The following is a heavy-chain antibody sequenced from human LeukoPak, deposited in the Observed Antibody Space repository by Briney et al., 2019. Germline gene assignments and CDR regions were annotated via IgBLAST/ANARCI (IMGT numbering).Heavy chain of an antibody. V-gene: IGHV4-34*01. D-gene: IGHD5-12*01. CDR1: GGSFSGYY. CDR3: ARVLRRDGYNSWFDP. CDR2: INHSGST. Sequence: PSETLSLTCAVHGGSFSGYYWSWIRQPPGKGLEWIGEINHSGSTNYSPSLKSRVTISVDTSKNQFSLKLSSVTAADTAVYYCARVLRRDGYNSWFDPWGQGTLVTVSS. J-gene: IGHJ5*02.